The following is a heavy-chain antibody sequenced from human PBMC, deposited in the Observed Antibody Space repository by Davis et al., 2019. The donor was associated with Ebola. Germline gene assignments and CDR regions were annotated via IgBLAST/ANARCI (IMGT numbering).Heavy chain of an antibody. V-gene: IGHV4-59*08. J-gene: IGHJ5*02. CDR1: GGYISGYY. CDR3: ARQPAEYYYDSSGYYLRGSWFDP. D-gene: IGHD3-22*01. CDR2: LYHGGGT. Sequence: SETLSLTCTVSGGYISGYYWSWIRQPPGKGLEWIGNLYHGGGTNYSPSLKSRLTISVDTSKNQFSLELISVTAADTAVYYCARQPAEYYYDSSGYYLRGSWFDPWGQGTLVTVSS.